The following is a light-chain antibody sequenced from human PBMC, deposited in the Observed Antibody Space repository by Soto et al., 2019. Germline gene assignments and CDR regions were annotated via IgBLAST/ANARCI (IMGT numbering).Light chain of an antibody. Sequence: QSALTQPASVSGSPGQSITISCTGTSSDVGGYNYVSWYQQHPGKAPKLMIYDVSNRPSGVSYRFSGSKSGNTASLTISGLQAEDETDYYCSSYTSSSTVVFGTWTKLTVL. CDR1: SSDVGGYNY. CDR3: SSYTSSSTVV. J-gene: IGLJ1*01. CDR2: DVS. V-gene: IGLV2-14*01.